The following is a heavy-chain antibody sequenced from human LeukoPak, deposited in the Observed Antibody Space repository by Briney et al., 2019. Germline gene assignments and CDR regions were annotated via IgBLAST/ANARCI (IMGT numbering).Heavy chain of an antibody. CDR1: GGSFSGYY. CDR2: INHSGST. CDR3: ARVDLGVDAFDI. V-gene: IGHV4-34*01. D-gene: IGHD3-10*01. Sequence: PSETLSLTCAVYGGSFSGYYWSWIRQPPGKGLGWIGEINHSGSTNYNPSLKSRVTISVDTSKNQFSLKLGSVTAADTAVYYCARVDLGVDAFDIWGQGTMVTVSS. J-gene: IGHJ3*02.